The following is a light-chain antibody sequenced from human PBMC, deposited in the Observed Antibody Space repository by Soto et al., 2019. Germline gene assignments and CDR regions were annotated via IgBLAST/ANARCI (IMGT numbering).Light chain of an antibody. V-gene: IGLV2-8*01. CDR2: EVS. CDR1: SSDVGGYNY. CDR3: SSYAGSNNFV. J-gene: IGLJ1*01. Sequence: QSVLTQPPSASGSPGQSVTISCTGTSSDVGGYNYVSWYQQHPGKAPKLMIYEVSERPSGVPDRSSGSKSSNTASLTVSGLQAEDEADYYCSSYAGSNNFVFGTGTKVTVL.